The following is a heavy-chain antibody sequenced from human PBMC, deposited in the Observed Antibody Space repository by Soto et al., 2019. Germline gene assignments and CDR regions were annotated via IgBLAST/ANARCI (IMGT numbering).Heavy chain of an antibody. J-gene: IGHJ4*02. CDR1: GVSISDTSYY. CDR3: ARQGSN. V-gene: IGHV4-39*01. CDR2: IYFNGNT. Sequence: KPSETLSLTCNVSGVSISDTSYYWGWIRQPPGKGLEWIGTIYFNGNTFYNPSLKSRLTISVDTSKNQISLRLTSVTAADTAIYYCARQGSNWGQGTLVTVSS.